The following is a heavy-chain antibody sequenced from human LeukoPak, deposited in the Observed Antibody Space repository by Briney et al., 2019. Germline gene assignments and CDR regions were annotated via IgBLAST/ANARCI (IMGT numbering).Heavy chain of an antibody. V-gene: IGHV3-7*01. Sequence: GGSLRLSCAASGFTFSGYWMSWVRQAPGKGPEWVANIKQDGSEIYYVDSVKGRFTISRDNAKNSLFLQMNSLRAEDTAVYYCARDKAVGPTLLDYWGQGTLVTVSS. J-gene: IGHJ4*02. CDR2: IKQDGSEI. CDR1: GFTFSGYW. D-gene: IGHD1-26*01. CDR3: ARDKAVGPTLLDY.